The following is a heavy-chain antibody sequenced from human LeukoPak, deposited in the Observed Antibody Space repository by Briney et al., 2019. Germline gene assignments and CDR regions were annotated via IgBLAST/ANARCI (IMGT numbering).Heavy chain of an antibody. CDR1: GFTFRHSA. CDR3: AKVLRLGSPRAFWSGLDV. J-gene: IGHJ6*04. V-gene: IGHV3-23*01. CDR2: ISGSGSNT. Sequence: QPRGSLRLSCAASGFTFRHSAMYWVRQAPGKGLEWVSAISGSGSNTYYADSVKGRFTISRDNSKNTVFLQMDRLRDDDTAAYYSAKVLRLGSPRAFWSGLDVWGKGTAVTVSS. D-gene: IGHD3-3*01.